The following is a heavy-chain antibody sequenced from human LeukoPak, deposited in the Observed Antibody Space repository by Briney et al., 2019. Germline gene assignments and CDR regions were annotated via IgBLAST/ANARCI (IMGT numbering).Heavy chain of an antibody. CDR2: IHSADSNT. CDR3: AGARHGDYRWDY. V-gene: IGHV5-51*01. CDR1: GYSFTNYW. Sequence: ESLKISCKDSGYSFTNYWIGWVRQMPGKGLEWMGIIHSADSNTKYSPSFQGQVTISADKSVSTAYLQWSGLKASDTAMYYCAGARHGDYRWDYWGQGTLVTVSS. J-gene: IGHJ4*02. D-gene: IGHD4-17*01.